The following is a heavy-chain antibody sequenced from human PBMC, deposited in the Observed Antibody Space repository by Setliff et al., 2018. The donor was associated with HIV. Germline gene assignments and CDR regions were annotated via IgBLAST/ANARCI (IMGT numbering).Heavy chain of an antibody. CDR3: ASIELAAMVPVDY. V-gene: IGHV3-21*01. CDR1: GFTFSSYT. D-gene: IGHD5-18*01. Sequence: PGGSLRLSCAASGFTFSSYTMNWVRQAPGKGLEWVSSISSSSYYIYYADSVKGRFTISRDNAKNSLFLQMNSLRAEDTAVYYCASIELAAMVPVDYWGQGTPVTVSS. J-gene: IGHJ4*02. CDR2: ISSSSYYI.